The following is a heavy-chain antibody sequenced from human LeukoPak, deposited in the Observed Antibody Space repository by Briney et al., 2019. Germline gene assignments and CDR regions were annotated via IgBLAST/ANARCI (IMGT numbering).Heavy chain of an antibody. CDR2: IRSKAYGGTT. CDR1: GFTFSSYA. D-gene: IGHD1-14*01. J-gene: IGHJ4*02. Sequence: GGSLRLSCAASGFTFSSYAMSWVRQAPGKGLEWVGIIRSKAYGGTTEYAASVKGRFTISRDDSKSIAYLQMNSLKTEDTAVYYCIRDFGITTPYYFDYWGQGTLVTVSS. CDR3: IRDFGITTPYYFDY. V-gene: IGHV3-49*04.